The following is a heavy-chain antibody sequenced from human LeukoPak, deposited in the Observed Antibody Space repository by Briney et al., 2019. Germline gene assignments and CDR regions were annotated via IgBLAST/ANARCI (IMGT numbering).Heavy chain of an antibody. Sequence: SETLSLTCAVSGGSFSGYYWSWIRQPPGKGLEWIGEINHSGSTNYNPSLKSRVTISVDTSKNQFSLKLSSVTAADTAVYYCARGSRKGVYDYVWGSPDYWGQGTLVTVSS. D-gene: IGHD3-16*01. V-gene: IGHV4-34*01. CDR1: GGSFSGYY. CDR3: ARGSRKGVYDYVWGSPDY. CDR2: INHSGST. J-gene: IGHJ4*02.